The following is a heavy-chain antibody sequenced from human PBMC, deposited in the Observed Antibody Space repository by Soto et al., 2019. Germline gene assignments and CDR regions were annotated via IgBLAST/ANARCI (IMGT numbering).Heavy chain of an antibody. CDR2: ISAYNGNT. CDR3: AGCSGSSCYSCYYYYMDV. D-gene: IGHD2-15*01. V-gene: IGHV1-18*01. CDR1: GYTFTSYG. J-gene: IGHJ6*03. Sequence: ASVKVSCKASGYTFTSYGISWVRQAPGQGLEWMGWISAYNGNTNYAQKLQGRVTMTTDTSTSTAYMELRSLRSDDTAVYYCAGCSGSSCYSCYYYYMDVWGKGTTVTVSS.